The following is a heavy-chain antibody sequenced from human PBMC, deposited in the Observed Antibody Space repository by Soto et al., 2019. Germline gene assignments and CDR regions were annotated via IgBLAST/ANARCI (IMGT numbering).Heavy chain of an antibody. J-gene: IGHJ6*02. Sequence: SETLSLTCTVSGGSISSSSYYWGWIRQPPGKGLEWIGSIYYSGSTYYNPSLKSRVTISVDTSENQFSLKLSSVTAADTAVYYCARLQGVYYYGMDVWGQGTTVTVSS. CDR1: GGSISSSSYY. CDR3: ARLQGVYYYGMDV. V-gene: IGHV4-39*01. D-gene: IGHD3-16*01. CDR2: IYYSGST.